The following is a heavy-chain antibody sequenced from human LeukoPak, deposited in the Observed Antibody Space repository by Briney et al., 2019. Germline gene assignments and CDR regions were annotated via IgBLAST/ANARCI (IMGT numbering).Heavy chain of an antibody. Sequence: SETLSLTCTASGGSISSGSYYWSWIRQPAGKGLEWIGRIYTSGSTNYNPSLKSRVTISVDTSKNQFSLKLSSVTAADTAVYYCASFGVLMVYAIPDFHYMDVWGKGTTVTVSS. D-gene: IGHD2-8*01. J-gene: IGHJ6*03. CDR1: GGSISSGSYY. V-gene: IGHV4-61*02. CDR3: ASFGVLMVYAIPDFHYMDV. CDR2: IYTSGST.